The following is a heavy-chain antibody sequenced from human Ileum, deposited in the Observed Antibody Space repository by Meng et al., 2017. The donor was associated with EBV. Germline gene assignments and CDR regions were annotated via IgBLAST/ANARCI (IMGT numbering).Heavy chain of an antibody. CDR3: ARRYYGVPFDN. CDR1: GDSISSSNHW. D-gene: IGHD3-3*01. CDR2: IYYSGST. J-gene: IGHJ4*02. Sequence: QLQLTESGRGLVKPSETLPLPFAVSGDSISSSNHWWGWIRQPPGKGLEWVGTIYYSGSTFYNPSLKSRVTISLDTSKNQFSLKVSSVTAADTAVYYCARRYYGVPFDNWGQGTLVTVSS. V-gene: IGHV4-39*01.